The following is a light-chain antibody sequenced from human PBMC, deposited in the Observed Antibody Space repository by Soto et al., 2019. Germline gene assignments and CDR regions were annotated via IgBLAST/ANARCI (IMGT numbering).Light chain of an antibody. Sequence: EIVLTQSPATLSLSPGERATLSCRAIQSVSTYLAWYQQKPGQAPRLLIYDVSDRATGIPARFSGSGSGTNFTLTIRGLEHEDFEVYYCQHRSGWPPWTFGQGTKVQI. CDR1: QSVSTY. V-gene: IGKV3-11*01. CDR2: DVS. J-gene: IGKJ1*01. CDR3: QHRSGWPPWT.